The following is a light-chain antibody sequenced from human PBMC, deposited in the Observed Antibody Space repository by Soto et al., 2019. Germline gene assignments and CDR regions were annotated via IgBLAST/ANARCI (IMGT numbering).Light chain of an antibody. Sequence: EIVMTQSPATLSVSPGERATLSCRASQSVSSSLAWYQQKPGQAPGLLIYGASTRATGIPARFSGSGSGTEFTLTISSLQSEDFAVYYCQQYNNWLRTFGQGTKV. J-gene: IGKJ1*01. CDR3: QQYNNWLRT. CDR1: QSVSSS. CDR2: GAS. V-gene: IGKV3-15*01.